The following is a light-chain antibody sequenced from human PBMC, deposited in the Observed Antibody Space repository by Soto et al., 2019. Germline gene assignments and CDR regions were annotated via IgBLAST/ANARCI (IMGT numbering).Light chain of an antibody. CDR2: GAS. Sequence: EIVITQSPTTLCFSPLEIATLSFRASQSVSSSLAWYQQKPGQAPRLLIYGASTRATGIPARFSGSGSGTEFTLTISSLQSEDFAVYYCQQYNNWWTFGQGTKVDIK. CDR1: QSVSSS. J-gene: IGKJ1*01. CDR3: QQYNNWWT. V-gene: IGKV3-15*01.